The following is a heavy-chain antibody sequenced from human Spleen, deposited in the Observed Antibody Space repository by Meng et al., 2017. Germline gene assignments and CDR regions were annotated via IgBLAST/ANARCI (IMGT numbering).Heavy chain of an antibody. CDR1: GFSLSSSGVG. D-gene: IGHD3-22*01. CDR3: AHMGSGYFYKIFDD. J-gene: IGHJ4*02. V-gene: IGHV2-5*01. Sequence: SGPTLVKPTQTLTLTCTFSGFSLSSSGVGVGWTRQPPGKALEWLALIHWNDDKRYSPSLKSRLSSTKDTSKNQVLLTMTNMDPVDTATSHCAHMGSGYFYKIFDDWGQGTLVTVSS. CDR2: IHWNDDK.